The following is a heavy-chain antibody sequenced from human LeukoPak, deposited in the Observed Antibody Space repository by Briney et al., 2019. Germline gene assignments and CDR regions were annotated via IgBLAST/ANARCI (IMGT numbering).Heavy chain of an antibody. J-gene: IGHJ4*02. V-gene: IGHV4-59*11. CDR3: ARDQIGYGLDY. Sequence: PSETLSLTCIVSSGSINNHYWSWIRQPPGKGLEWIGYIYDSWSTNYNPSLKSRVTISIDTSKNQFSLNLTSVTAADTAVYYCARDQIGYGLDYWGQGTLVTVSS. CDR1: SGSINNHY. D-gene: IGHD5-18*01. CDR2: IYDSWST.